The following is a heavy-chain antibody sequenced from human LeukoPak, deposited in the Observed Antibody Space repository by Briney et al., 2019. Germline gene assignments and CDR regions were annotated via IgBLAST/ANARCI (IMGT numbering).Heavy chain of an antibody. V-gene: IGHV4-39*01. Sequence: WVRQPPGKGLEWIGSIYYSGSTYYNPSLKSRVTISVDTSKNQFSLKLSSVTAADTAVYYCARLEWELRWFDPWGQGTLVTVSS. CDR3: ARLEWELRWFDP. D-gene: IGHD1-26*01. CDR2: IYYSGST. J-gene: IGHJ5*02.